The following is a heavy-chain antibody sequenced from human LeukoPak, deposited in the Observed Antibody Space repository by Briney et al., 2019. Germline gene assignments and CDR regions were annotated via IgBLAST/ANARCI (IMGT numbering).Heavy chain of an antibody. J-gene: IGHJ5*02. Sequence: PGGSLRLSCAASGFTFSSYAMHWVRQAPGKGLEWVAVISYDGSNKYYADSVKGRFTISRDNSKNTLYLQMNSLRAEDTAVYYCAREGGCSGGSCYSGTSWFDPWGQGTLVTVSS. V-gene: IGHV3-30*04. D-gene: IGHD2-15*01. CDR1: GFTFSSYA. CDR2: ISYDGSNK. CDR3: AREGGCSGGSCYSGTSWFDP.